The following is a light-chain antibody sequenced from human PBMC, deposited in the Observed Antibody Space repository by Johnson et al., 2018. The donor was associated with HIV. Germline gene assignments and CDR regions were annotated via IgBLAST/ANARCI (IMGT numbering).Light chain of an antibody. V-gene: IGLV1-51*02. CDR1: SSNIENNY. CDR2: ENN. Sequence: QSVLTQPPSVSAAPGQKVTISCSGSSSNIENNYVSWYQQLPGTAPKLLIYENNKRPSGIPDRISGSKTGTSATLGITGLQTGYEADYSCGTWDSSLRAYVFGTGTKVTVL. J-gene: IGLJ1*01. CDR3: GTWDSSLRAYV.